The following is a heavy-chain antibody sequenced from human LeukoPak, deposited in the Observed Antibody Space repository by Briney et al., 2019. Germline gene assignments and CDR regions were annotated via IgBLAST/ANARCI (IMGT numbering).Heavy chain of an antibody. CDR1: GGSISGYF. J-gene: IGHJ5*02. D-gene: IGHD5/OR15-5a*01. Sequence: SETLSLTCTVSGGSISGYFWSWIRQSPGKGLEWIGYIHYTGSTKYNPALESRVTISLDTSKNQFSLELSSVTAADTAAYFCAGVQRVSGWSDPWGQGTLVAVSS. V-gene: IGHV4-59*08. CDR3: AGVQRVSGWSDP. CDR2: IHYTGST.